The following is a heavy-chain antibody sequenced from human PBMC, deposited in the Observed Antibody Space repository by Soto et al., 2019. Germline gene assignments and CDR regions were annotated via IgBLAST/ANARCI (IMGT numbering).Heavy chain of an antibody. Sequence: GASVKVSCKASGYTFTSYGISWVRQAPGQGLEWMGWISGYNGNTKYAPRLQGRVTLTTETSTSTAYMELRSLTSDDTAVYYCARDSTARLAWFDPWGQGTPVTVSS. CDR3: ARDSTARLAWFDP. D-gene: IGHD6-6*01. J-gene: IGHJ5*02. CDR1: GYTFTSYG. V-gene: IGHV1-18*01. CDR2: ISGYNGNT.